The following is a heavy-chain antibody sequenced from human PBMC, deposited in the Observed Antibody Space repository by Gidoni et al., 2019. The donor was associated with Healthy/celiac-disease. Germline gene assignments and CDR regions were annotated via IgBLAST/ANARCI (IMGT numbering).Heavy chain of an antibody. CDR3: TAVVVPAADYYYGMDV. CDR2: IKSKTDGGTT. J-gene: IGHJ6*02. Sequence: EVQLVESGGGLVKPGGSLRLSCAASGFTFSNAWMSWVRQAPGKGLEWVGRIKSKTDGGTTDYAAPVKGRFTISRDDSKNTLYLQMNSLKTEDTAVYYCTAVVVPAADYYYGMDVWGQGTTVTVSS. D-gene: IGHD2-2*01. V-gene: IGHV3-15*01. CDR1: GFTFSNAW.